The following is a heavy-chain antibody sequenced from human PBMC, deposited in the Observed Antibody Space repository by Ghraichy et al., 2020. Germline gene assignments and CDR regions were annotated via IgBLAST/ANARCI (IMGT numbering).Heavy chain of an antibody. D-gene: IGHD4-17*01. CDR3: ATGAVAGDYVLYYQYGMDV. CDR2: FDPDEGEA. V-gene: IGHV1-24*01. J-gene: IGHJ6*02. Sequence: ASVKVSCKASGYSLSESPMHWVRQAPGKGLEWMGRFDPDEGEAIYAQRFQGRVTLTEDTSTDTAYLVLSSLTSDDTAIYYCATGAVAGDYVLYYQYGMDVWGQGTTVTVSS. CDR1: GYSLSESP.